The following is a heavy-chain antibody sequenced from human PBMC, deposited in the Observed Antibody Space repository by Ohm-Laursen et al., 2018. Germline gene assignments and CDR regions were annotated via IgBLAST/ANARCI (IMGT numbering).Heavy chain of an antibody. CDR2: IGTAGDT. V-gene: IGHV3-13*01. D-gene: IGHD2-15*01. J-gene: IGHJ3*02. CDR1: GFTFTAYA. CDR3: ARGRNDAFDI. Sequence: SLRLSCAASGFTFTAYAMNWVRQSPAKGLEWVSAIGTAGDTYYPGSVKGRFTISRENAKNSLYLQMNSPRAGDTAVYYCARGRNDAFDIWGQGTMVTVSS.